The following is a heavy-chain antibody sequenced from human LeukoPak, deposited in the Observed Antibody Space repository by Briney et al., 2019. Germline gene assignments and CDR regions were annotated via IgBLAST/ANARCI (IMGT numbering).Heavy chain of an antibody. CDR2: MNPNSGNT. V-gene: IGHV1-8*01. CDR1: GYTLTSYD. J-gene: IGHJ3*02. CDR3: ARIRDGYNDAYDI. D-gene: IGHD5-24*01. Sequence: GASVKVSCKASGYTLTSYDINWVRQATGQGLEWMGWMNPNSGNTGYAQKFQGRVTMTRNTSISTAYMELSSLRPEDTAIYYCARIRDGYNDAYDIWGQGTVVTVPS.